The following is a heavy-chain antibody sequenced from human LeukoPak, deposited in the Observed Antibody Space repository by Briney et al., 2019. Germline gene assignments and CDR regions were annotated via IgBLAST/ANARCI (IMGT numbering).Heavy chain of an antibody. CDR2: IKQDGSDK. CDR3: ARDRGFSCLDV. CDR1: GFTFSNFW. Sequence: GGSLRLSCAASGFTFSNFWMSWVRQAPGQGLEWVANIKQDGSDKYYVDSVKGRFTISRDNAKNSVYLQMNSLRAEDTAVYFSARDRGFSCLDVWGERTTLSLSS. J-gene: IGHJ6*04. D-gene: IGHD3-10*01. V-gene: IGHV3-7*04.